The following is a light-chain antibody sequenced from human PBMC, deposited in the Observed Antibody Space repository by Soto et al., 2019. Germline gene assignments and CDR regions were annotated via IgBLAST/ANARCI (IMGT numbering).Light chain of an antibody. Sequence: DIQMTQSPSSLSASVGDRVTITFQASQNIKKYLNWYQQRPGKAPKLLIYDASNLQTGVPSRFSGSGSGTHFTFTISSLLPEDIATYFCQQWDNVPLTFGGATKVDIK. V-gene: IGKV1-33*01. CDR3: QQWDNVPLT. CDR2: DAS. J-gene: IGKJ4*01. CDR1: QNIKKY.